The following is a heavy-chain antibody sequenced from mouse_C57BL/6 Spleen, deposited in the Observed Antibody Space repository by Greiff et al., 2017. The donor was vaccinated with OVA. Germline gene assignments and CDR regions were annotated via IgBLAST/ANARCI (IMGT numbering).Heavy chain of an antibody. V-gene: IGHV5-9*01. CDR1: GFTFSSYT. D-gene: IGHD2-4*01. J-gene: IGHJ3*01. CDR3: AREGGYDYDWFAY. CDR2: ISGGGGNT. Sequence: EVQVVESGGGLVKPGGSLKLSCAASGFTFSSYTMSWVRQTPEKRLEWVATISGGGGNTYYPDSVKGRFTISRDNAKNTLYLQMSSLRSEDTALYYCAREGGYDYDWFAYWGQGTLVTVSA.